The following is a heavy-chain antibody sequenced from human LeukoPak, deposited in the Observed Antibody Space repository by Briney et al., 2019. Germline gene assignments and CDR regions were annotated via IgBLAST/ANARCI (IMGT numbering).Heavy chain of an antibody. V-gene: IGHV3-21*01. Sequence: GGSLRLSCAASGFTFSSYSMNWVRQAPGKGLEWVSSISSSSSYIYYADSVKGRFTISRDNAKNSLYLQMNSLRAEDTAVYYCARTLDYDILTGALDYWGQGTQVTVSS. D-gene: IGHD3-9*01. J-gene: IGHJ4*02. CDR2: ISSSSSYI. CDR3: ARTLDYDILTGALDY. CDR1: GFTFSSYS.